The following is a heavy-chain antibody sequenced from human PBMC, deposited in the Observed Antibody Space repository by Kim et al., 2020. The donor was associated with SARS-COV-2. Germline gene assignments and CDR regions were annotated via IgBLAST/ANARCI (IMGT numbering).Heavy chain of an antibody. Sequence: SETLSLTCTVSGGSIRSYYWSWIRQPPGKGLEWVGYIHYSGSTNYNPSLKSRITISLDTSRSQFSLKLNSVTAADTAVYYCARAHGYKGVHFDYWGQGTLVTVSS. D-gene: IGHD6-25*01. CDR3: ARAHGYKGVHFDY. CDR1: GGSIRSYY. V-gene: IGHV4-59*01. J-gene: IGHJ4*02. CDR2: IHYSGST.